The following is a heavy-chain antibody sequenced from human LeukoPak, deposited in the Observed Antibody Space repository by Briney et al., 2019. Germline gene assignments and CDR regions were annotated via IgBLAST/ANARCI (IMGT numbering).Heavy chain of an antibody. CDR3: ARVGYSGYDSNFDY. D-gene: IGHD5-12*01. J-gene: IGHJ4*02. V-gene: IGHV3-20*01. CDR2: INGNGDST. Sequence: GGSLRLSCAASGFTFDDYGISWVRQAPGKGLEWVSGINGNGDSTGYADSVKGRFTISRDNAKNSLYLQMNSLRAEDTALYHCARVGYSGYDSNFDYWGQGTLVTVSS. CDR1: GFTFDDYG.